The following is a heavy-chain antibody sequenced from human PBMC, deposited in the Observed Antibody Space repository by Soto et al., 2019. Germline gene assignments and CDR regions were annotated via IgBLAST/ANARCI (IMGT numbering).Heavy chain of an antibody. CDR2: IYYTGRT. CDR1: GVSISTYY. V-gene: IGHV4-59*01. D-gene: IGHD6-19*01. Sequence: SETLSLTCTVSGVSISTYYWSWIRQPPGKGLEWIGYIYYTGRTYYNPSLKSRVTISVDTSKNQFSLKLSSVTAADTAVYYCARQEYTSGWYPFDYWGQGTQVTVSS. CDR3: ARQEYTSGWYPFDY. J-gene: IGHJ4*02.